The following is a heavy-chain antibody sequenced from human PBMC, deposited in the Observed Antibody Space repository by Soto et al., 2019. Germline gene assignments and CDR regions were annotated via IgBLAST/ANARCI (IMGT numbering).Heavy chain of an antibody. CDR1: GYTFTRSG. CDR2: ISTYNGDT. Sequence: ASVKVSCKASGYTFTRSGISRVRQAPGQGLEWMGWISTYNGDTNYAQKFQGRVTITADKSTSTAYMELSSLRSEDTAVYYCARGGGGRDGYNLGYWGQGTLVTVSS. D-gene: IGHD5-12*01. V-gene: IGHV1-18*01. CDR3: ARGGGGRDGYNLGY. J-gene: IGHJ4*02.